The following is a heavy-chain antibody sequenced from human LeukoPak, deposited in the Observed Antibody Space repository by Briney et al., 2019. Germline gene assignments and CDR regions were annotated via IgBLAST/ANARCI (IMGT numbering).Heavy chain of an antibody. CDR2: IYVGNGKT. D-gene: IGHD2-2*02. Sequence: ASVKVSCKASGYIFTSYSIHWVRQAPGQRLEWMGWIYVGNGKTKYSQKFQGRVTITRDTSANTSYMELTGLRSEDTAVYYCARVGAPIAVLPDAIRGSFDYWGQGTLVTVSS. CDR3: ARVGAPIAVLPDAIRGSFDY. J-gene: IGHJ4*02. V-gene: IGHV1-3*01. CDR1: GYIFTSYS.